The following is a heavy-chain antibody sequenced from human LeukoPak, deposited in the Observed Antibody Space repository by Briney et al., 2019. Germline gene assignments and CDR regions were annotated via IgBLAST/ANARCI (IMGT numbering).Heavy chain of an antibody. Sequence: GASVKVSCKASGYTFTGYYMHWVRQAPGQGLEWMGWINPNSGGTNYAQKFQGRVTMTRDTSISTAYMELSRLRSDDTAVYYCARDDRGYSYGSDYWGQGTLVTVSS. J-gene: IGHJ4*02. V-gene: IGHV1-2*02. CDR1: GYTFTGYY. D-gene: IGHD5-18*01. CDR2: INPNSGGT. CDR3: ARDDRGYSYGSDY.